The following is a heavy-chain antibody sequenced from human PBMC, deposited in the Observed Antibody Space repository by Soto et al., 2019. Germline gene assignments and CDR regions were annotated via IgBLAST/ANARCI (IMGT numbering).Heavy chain of an antibody. CDR3: ARARQPLPRYCSSTSCYRGYYYYGMDV. Sequence: RASVKVSCKASGYTFTSYYMHWVRQAPGQGLEWMGIINPSGGSTSYAQKFQGRVTMTRDTSTSTVYMELSSLRSEGTAVYYCARARQPLPRYCSSTSCYRGYYYYGMDVWGQGTTVTVSS. V-gene: IGHV1-46*01. CDR1: GYTFTSYY. D-gene: IGHD2-2*02. J-gene: IGHJ6*02. CDR2: INPSGGST.